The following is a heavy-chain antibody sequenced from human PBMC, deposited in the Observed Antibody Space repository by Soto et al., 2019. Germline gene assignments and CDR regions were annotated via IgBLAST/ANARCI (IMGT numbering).Heavy chain of an antibody. CDR3: ARAPGAQKEMATRLYSFDY. Sequence: ESRKISCKGSGDSFTSYWIGWVRQMPGKGLEWMGIIYPGDSDTRYSPSFQGQVTISADKSISTAYLQWSSLKASDTAMYYCARAPGAQKEMATRLYSFDYSGPGPLVTVFS. V-gene: IGHV5-51*01. CDR1: GDSFTSYW. J-gene: IGHJ4*02. CDR2: IYPGDSDT. D-gene: IGHD5-12*01.